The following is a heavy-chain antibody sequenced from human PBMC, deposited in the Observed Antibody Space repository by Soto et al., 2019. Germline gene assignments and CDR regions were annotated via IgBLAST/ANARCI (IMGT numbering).Heavy chain of an antibody. J-gene: IGHJ6*03. CDR2: INSDGSST. CDR1: GFTFSSYW. V-gene: IGHV3-74*01. CDR3: ARDQRLEHQKIYYYYYYMDV. Sequence: GGSLRLSCAASGFTFSSYWMHWVRQAPGKGLVWVSRINSDGSSTSYADSVKGRFTISRDNAKNTLYLQMNSLRAEDTAVYYCARDQRLEHQKIYYYYYYMDVWGKGTTVTVSS. D-gene: IGHD1-1*01.